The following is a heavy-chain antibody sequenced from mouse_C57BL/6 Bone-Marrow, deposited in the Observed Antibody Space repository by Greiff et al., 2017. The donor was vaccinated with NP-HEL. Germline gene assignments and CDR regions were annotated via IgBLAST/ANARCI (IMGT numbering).Heavy chain of an antibody. Sequence: EVKLVESGGGLVKPGGSLKLSCAASGFTFSSYAMSWVRQTPEKRLEWVATISDGGSYTYYPDNVKCRFTISRDNAKNNLYLQMSQLKSEDTAMYYCARGTTVVAHYYAMDYWGQGTSVTVSS. D-gene: IGHD1-1*01. CDR1: GFTFSSYA. CDR3: ARGTTVVAHYYAMDY. V-gene: IGHV5-4*03. CDR2: ISDGGSYT. J-gene: IGHJ4*01.